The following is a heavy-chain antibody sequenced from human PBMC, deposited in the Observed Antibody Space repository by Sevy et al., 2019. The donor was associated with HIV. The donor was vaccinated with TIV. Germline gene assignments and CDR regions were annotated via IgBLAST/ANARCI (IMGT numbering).Heavy chain of an antibody. CDR3: AGSEDGYNYFDS. J-gene: IGHJ4*02. Sequence: GGSLRLSCAASGFTFSSYAMSWVRQAPGKGLEWVSSITGSGGTTYYADSVKGRFTISRDNSKNTLYLQMNSLRAEDTAVYYCAGSEDGYNYFDSWVQGTLVTVSS. CDR1: GFTFSSYA. CDR2: ITGSGGTT. D-gene: IGHD5-12*01. V-gene: IGHV3-23*01.